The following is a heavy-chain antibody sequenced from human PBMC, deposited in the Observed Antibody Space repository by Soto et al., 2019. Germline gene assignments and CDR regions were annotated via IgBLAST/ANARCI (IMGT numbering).Heavy chain of an antibody. D-gene: IGHD2-8*01. J-gene: IGHJ4*02. V-gene: IGHV3-9*01. Sequence: VQLVESGGGLVQPGGSRSLSCVVSGINFDDFAMHWVRQVPGKGLEWVSGINWDSEDIGYADSVKGRFTISRDNAKNSLYLQMNSLKAEDTALYYCAKDTAPGFYDANGHLDSWGQGTPVTVSS. CDR2: INWDSEDI. CDR1: GINFDDFA. CDR3: AKDTAPGFYDANGHLDS.